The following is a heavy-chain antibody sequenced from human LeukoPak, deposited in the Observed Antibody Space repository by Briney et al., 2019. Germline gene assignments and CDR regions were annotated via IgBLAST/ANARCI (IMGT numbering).Heavy chain of an antibody. Sequence: GASVKVSCKASGYTFTSYDIHWVRQAPGQGLEWMGIISPSGGSTSYAQKFQGRVTMTRDTSTSTVYMELSSLRSEDTAVYYCARFASLYSRSWYYAFDIWGQGTMVTVSS. CDR1: GYTFTSYD. J-gene: IGHJ3*02. CDR3: ARFASLYSRSWYYAFDI. V-gene: IGHV1-46*01. D-gene: IGHD6-13*01. CDR2: ISPSGGST.